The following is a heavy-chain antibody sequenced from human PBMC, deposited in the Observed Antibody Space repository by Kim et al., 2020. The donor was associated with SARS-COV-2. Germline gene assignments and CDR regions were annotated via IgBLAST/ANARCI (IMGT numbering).Heavy chain of an antibody. CDR3: LGVGIRFLEWLSPLDY. J-gene: IGHJ4*02. D-gene: IGHD3-3*01. Sequence: DSVTGRFTMSRDNSKNTLYLRMNSLRAEDTAVYYWLGVGIRFLEWLSPLDYWGQGTLVTVSS. V-gene: IGHV3-30*03.